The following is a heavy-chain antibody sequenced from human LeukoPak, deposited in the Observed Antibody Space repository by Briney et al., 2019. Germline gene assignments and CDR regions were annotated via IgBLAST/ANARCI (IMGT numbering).Heavy chain of an antibody. J-gene: IGHJ5*02. CDR2: IYPGDSDT. V-gene: IGHV5-51*01. Sequence: GESLKISCKGSGYSFTSYGIGWVRQMPGKGLEWMGVIYPGDSDTRYSPSFQGQVTISADKSISPAYLQWSSLKASDTAMYYCARGALGYCSSTSCPLPQFDPWGQGTLVTVSS. CDR1: GYSFTSYG. D-gene: IGHD2-2*01. CDR3: ARGALGYCSSTSCPLPQFDP.